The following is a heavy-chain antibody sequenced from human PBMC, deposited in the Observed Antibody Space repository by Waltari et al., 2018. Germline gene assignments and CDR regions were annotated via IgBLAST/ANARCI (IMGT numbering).Heavy chain of an antibody. Sequence: QLQLQESGPGLVKPSGTLSLTCAVSGDSMSSAYWWSWVRQPPGKGLEWIGQVYGGKTNYNPSFASRVTVELDTYNKKFSLKVTSATAADTAVYYCARDRGRGLYLDSWGPG. J-gene: IGHJ4*02. CDR1: GDSMSSAYW. CDR3: ARDRGRGLYLDS. CDR2: VYGGKT. D-gene: IGHD2-15*01. V-gene: IGHV4-4*02.